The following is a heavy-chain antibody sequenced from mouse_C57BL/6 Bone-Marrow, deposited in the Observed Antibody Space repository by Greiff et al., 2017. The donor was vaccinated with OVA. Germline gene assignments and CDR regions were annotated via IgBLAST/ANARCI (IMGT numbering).Heavy chain of an antibody. CDR3: ARSECYYGSRFAY. J-gene: IGHJ3*01. Sequence: VKLMESGAELVRPGTSVKVSCKASGYAFTNYLIEWVKQRPGQGLEWIGVINPGSGGTNYNEKFKGKATLTADKSSSTAYMQLSSLTSEVSAVYFCARSECYYGSRFAYWGQGTLVTVSA. D-gene: IGHD1-1*01. V-gene: IGHV1-54*01. CDR1: GYAFTNYL. CDR2: INPGSGGT.